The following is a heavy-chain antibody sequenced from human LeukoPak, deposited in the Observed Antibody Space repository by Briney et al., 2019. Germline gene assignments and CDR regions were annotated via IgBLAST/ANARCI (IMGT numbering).Heavy chain of an antibody. CDR2: INHSGST. CDR1: GGSFSGYY. V-gene: IGHV4-34*01. D-gene: IGHD3-10*01. Sequence: SETLSLTCAVYGGSFSGYYWSWIRQPPGKGMEWIGEINHSGSTNYNPSLKSRVTISVDTSKNQFSLKLSSVTAADTAVSYCTRGGRIAMVRGVMPLRYMDVWGKGTTVTVSS. CDR3: TRGGRIAMVRGVMPLRYMDV. J-gene: IGHJ6*03.